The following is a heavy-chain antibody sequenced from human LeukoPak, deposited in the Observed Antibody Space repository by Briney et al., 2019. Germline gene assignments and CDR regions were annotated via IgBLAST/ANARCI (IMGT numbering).Heavy chain of an antibody. V-gene: IGHV3-11*01. CDR2: ISSSGGST. J-gene: IGHJ3*02. CDR3: ARDPNGDYIGTFDM. Sequence: GGSLRLSCAASGFTFSDYYMSWIRQAPGKGLEWVSYISSSGGSTQYADSVQGRFAISRDNSKNTLYLQMNSLRAEDTAVYFCARDPNGDYIGTFDMWGRGTMVSVSS. CDR1: GFTFSDYY. D-gene: IGHD4-17*01.